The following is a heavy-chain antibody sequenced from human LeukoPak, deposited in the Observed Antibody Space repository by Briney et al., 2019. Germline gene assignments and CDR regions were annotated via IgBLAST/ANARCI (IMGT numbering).Heavy chain of an antibody. J-gene: IGHJ6*03. V-gene: IGHV3-53*01. CDR3: ARRQLAQYYYYYMDV. D-gene: IGHD6-13*01. CDR2: IYSGGST. CDR1: GFTVSSNY. Sequence: GGSLRLSCAASGFTVSSNYMSWVRQAPGKGLEGVSVIYSGGSTYYADSVKGRFTISRDNSKNKLYLQMNSLRAEDTAVYYCARRQLAQYYYYYMDVWGKGTTVTVSS.